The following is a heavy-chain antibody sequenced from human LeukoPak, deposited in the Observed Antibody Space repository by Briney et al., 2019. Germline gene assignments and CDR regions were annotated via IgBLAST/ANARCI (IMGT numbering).Heavy chain of an antibody. CDR1: GFTSDDYA. CDR2: ISWNSGSI. CDR3: AKDDTYDRRGYYDS. V-gene: IGHV3-9*02. D-gene: IGHD3-22*01. J-gene: IGHJ5*01. Sequence: PGGSLRLSCAASGFTSDDYAMHWVRQAPGKGLEWVSGISWNSGSIGYADSVKGRFTISRDNAKSSLYLQMNSLRAEDTSLYDCAKDDTYDRRGYYDSWGPGTPVTASS.